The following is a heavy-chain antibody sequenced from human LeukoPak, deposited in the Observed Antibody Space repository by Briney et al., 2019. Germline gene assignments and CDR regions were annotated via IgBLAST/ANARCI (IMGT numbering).Heavy chain of an antibody. CDR3: ARQFPQQWLGN. D-gene: IGHD6-19*01. Sequence: GESLKISCKGSGNSFRTYWIGWVRQMPGKGLEWMGTIYPGDSETRYSPSFQGQVTISADKSISTAYLQWSSLKASDTAMYYCARQFPQQWLGNWGQGTLVTVSS. V-gene: IGHV5-51*01. J-gene: IGHJ4*02. CDR1: GNSFRTYW. CDR2: IYPGDSET.